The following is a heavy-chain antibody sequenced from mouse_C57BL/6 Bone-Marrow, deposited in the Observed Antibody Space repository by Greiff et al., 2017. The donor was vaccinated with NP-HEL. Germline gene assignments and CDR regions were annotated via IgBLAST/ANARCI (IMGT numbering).Heavy chain of an antibody. J-gene: IGHJ4*01. CDR3: ARGGIRQLRPSYAMDY. CDR1: GYTFTSYD. Sequence: QVQLQQSGPELVKPGASVKLSCKASGYTFTSYDINWVKQRPGQGLEWIGWLYPRGGSTKYIEKFKGKATLTVDTSSSTAYMELHSLTSEDAAVYVCARGGIRQLRPSYAMDYWGQGTSVTVSS. D-gene: IGHD3-2*02. V-gene: IGHV1-85*01. CDR2: LYPRGGST.